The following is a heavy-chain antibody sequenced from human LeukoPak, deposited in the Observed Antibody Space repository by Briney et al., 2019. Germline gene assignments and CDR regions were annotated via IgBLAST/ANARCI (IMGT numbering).Heavy chain of an antibody. D-gene: IGHD3-9*01. CDR1: GFTFSSYA. V-gene: IGHV3-23*01. J-gene: IGHJ3*02. CDR3: ARRRWRYYDILTGYQNDAFDI. Sequence: PGGSLRLSRAASGFTFSSYAMSWVRHAPGKGLEWVSAISGSGGSTYYADSVKGRFTISRDNSKNTLYLQMNSLRAEDTAVYYCARRRWRYYDILTGYQNDAFDIWGQGTMVTVSS. CDR2: ISGSGGST.